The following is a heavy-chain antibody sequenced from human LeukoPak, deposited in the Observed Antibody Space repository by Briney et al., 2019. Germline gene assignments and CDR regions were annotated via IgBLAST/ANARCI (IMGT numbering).Heavy chain of an antibody. Sequence: GGSLRLSCAASGFTVSNNYMSWVPQAPGKGLEGVSVIYSGGRQHYAASVKGRFTISRDNSKNTLYLQMNSLRAEDTAVYYCARVAGDHYFDYWGQGTLVTVSS. D-gene: IGHD7-27*01. CDR1: GFTVSNNY. CDR2: IYSGGRQ. CDR3: ARVAGDHYFDY. J-gene: IGHJ4*02. V-gene: IGHV3-66*01.